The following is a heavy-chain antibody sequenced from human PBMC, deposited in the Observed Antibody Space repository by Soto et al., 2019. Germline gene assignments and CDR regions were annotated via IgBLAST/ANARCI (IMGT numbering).Heavy chain of an antibody. D-gene: IGHD4-4*01. Sequence: ASVKVSCKASGYTFTSYGISWVRQAPGQGLECMGWISAYNGNTNYAKKLQGRVTMTTDTSTSTDYMELRSLRSDDTALYYCTRDSNYEYENYYYYGMDVWGQGTTVTV. CDR3: TRDSNYEYENYYYYGMDV. J-gene: IGHJ6*02. V-gene: IGHV1-18*01. CDR1: GYTFTSYG. CDR2: ISAYNGNT.